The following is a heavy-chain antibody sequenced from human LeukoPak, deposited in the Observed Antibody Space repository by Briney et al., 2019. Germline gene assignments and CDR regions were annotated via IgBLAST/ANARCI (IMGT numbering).Heavy chain of an antibody. D-gene: IGHD1-26*01. CDR1: GSSISSYY. CDR2: IYYSGST. Sequence: SETLSLTCTVSGSSISSYYWSWIRQPPGKGLEWIGYIYYSGSTNYNPSLKSRVTISVDTSKNQFSLKLSSVTAADTAVYYCARDAAYSGSYYAFDIWGQGTMVTVSS. V-gene: IGHV4-59*01. CDR3: ARDAAYSGSYYAFDI. J-gene: IGHJ3*02.